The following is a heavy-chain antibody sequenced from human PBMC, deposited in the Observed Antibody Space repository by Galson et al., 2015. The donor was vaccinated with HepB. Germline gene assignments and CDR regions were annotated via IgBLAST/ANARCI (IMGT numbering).Heavy chain of an antibody. Sequence: SVKVSCKVSGYTLTELSMHWVRQAPGKGLEWVGGFDPEDGETIYAQKFQGRVTMPEDTSTDTAYMELSSLRSEDTAVYYCATQIKCYYDSSGYYPFDYWGQGTLVTVSS. D-gene: IGHD3-22*01. CDR2: FDPEDGET. J-gene: IGHJ4*02. V-gene: IGHV1-24*01. CDR3: ATQIKCYYDSSGYYPFDY. CDR1: GYTLTELS.